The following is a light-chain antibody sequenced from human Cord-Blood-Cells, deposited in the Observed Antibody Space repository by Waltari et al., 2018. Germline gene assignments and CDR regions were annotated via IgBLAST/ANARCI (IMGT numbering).Light chain of an antibody. CDR3: MIWHSSAYV. V-gene: IGLV5-45*01. Sequence: QAVLTQPASLSASPGASASLTCTLRSGIHVCTYRIYWYQQKPGSPPQDLLRYKSDADKQQGSGVPSRFSGSKDASANAGILLISGLQSEDEADYYCMIWHSSAYVFGTGTKVTVL. CDR2: YKSDADK. J-gene: IGLJ1*01. CDR1: SGIHVCTYR.